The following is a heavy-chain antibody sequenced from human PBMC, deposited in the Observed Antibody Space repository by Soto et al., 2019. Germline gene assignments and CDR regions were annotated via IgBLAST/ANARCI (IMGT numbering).Heavy chain of an antibody. CDR2: ISGSGGST. J-gene: IGHJ4*02. CDR1: GFTFSSYA. D-gene: IGHD5-12*01. CDR3: AKDRDGYNYGNFDY. Sequence: PGGSLRLSCAASGFTFSSYAMSWVRQAPGKGLEWVSAISGSGGSTYYADSVKGRFTISRDKSKNTLYLQMNSLRAEDTAVYYCAKDRDGYNYGNFDYWGQGTLVTVSS. V-gene: IGHV3-23*01.